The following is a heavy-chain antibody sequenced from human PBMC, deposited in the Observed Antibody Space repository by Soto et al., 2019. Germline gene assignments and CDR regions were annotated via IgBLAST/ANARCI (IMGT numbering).Heavy chain of an antibody. Sequence: ASVKVSCKASGYSFSSYAISWVRQAPGQGLEWMGWINVYNGHTNYAPTVQGRVAMTTDISTRTAFMDLRSLRSDDTAFYYCVRNPSLVEGLGGMDVWGQGTTVTVSS. CDR3: VRNPSLVEGLGGMDV. CDR2: INVYNGHT. CDR1: GYSFSSYA. J-gene: IGHJ6*02. D-gene: IGHD6-6*01. V-gene: IGHV1-18*04.